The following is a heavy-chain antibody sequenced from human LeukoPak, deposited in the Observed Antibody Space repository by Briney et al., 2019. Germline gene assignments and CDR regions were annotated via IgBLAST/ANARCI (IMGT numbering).Heavy chain of an antibody. J-gene: IGHJ4*02. CDR2: ITSDSRGI. CDR3: ARVSILTGYYLLDY. V-gene: IGHV3-21*01. CDR1: GFTYSHYG. D-gene: IGHD3-9*01. Sequence: GGTLRLSCVASGFTYSHYGMNWVRQAPGKGLEWVSGITSDSRGIYYADSVKGRFTIYRDNSKMTLYLQMDSLGVEDTAVYYCARVSILTGYYLLDYWGQGTLVTVSS.